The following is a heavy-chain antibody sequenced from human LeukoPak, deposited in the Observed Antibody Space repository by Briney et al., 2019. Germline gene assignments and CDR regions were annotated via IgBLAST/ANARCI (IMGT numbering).Heavy chain of an antibody. CDR1: GGSIRGYD. V-gene: IGHV4-59*01. Sequence: SETLSLTCTVSGGSIRGYDWSWIRQAPGKGLEFIGYISSSGSATYSPSLHSRVIISRDTSKNQFSLKLSSVTAADTAVYYCARMGGYSSFYYHYGLDAWGRGTTVTVSS. D-gene: IGHD5-18*01. CDR2: ISSSGSA. J-gene: IGHJ6*02. CDR3: ARMGGYSSFYYHYGLDA.